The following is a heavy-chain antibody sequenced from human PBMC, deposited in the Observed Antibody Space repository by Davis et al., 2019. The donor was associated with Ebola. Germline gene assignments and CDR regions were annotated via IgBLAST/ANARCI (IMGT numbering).Heavy chain of an antibody. V-gene: IGHV4-30-2*01. CDR1: GGSISSGGYS. D-gene: IGHD4-11*01. CDR2: IYHRGNT. Sequence: SETLSLTCAVSGGSISSGGYSWSWIRQTPGKGLEWIGYIYHRGNTYYNPSLRSRVTISLDRSKNQFSLKLNSVTAADTAVYYCAREDYSGAFDIWGQGTMVTVSS. J-gene: IGHJ3*02. CDR3: AREDYSGAFDI.